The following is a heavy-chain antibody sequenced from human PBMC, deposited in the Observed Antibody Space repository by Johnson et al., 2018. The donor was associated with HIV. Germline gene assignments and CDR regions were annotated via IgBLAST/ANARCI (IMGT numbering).Heavy chain of an antibody. D-gene: IGHD2-15*01. V-gene: IGHV3-20*04. Sequence: VQVVESGGGVVRPGGSLRLSCAASGFTFDDYGMTWVHQVPGKGLEWVSGINWNGGRTGYADSVKGRFTISRDNAKNSLYLQMNSLRAEDADLYYCARRLDIVVVVAAVSLDAFDIWGQGTMVTVSS. CDR1: GFTFDDYG. CDR3: ARRLDIVVVVAAVSLDAFDI. CDR2: INWNGGRT. J-gene: IGHJ3*02.